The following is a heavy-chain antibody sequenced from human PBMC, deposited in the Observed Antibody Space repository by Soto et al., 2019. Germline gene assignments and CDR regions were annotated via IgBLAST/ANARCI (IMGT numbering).Heavy chain of an antibody. Sequence: QVQLVESGGGVIQPGRSLRLSCAESGLTLSYYSMHCVRQAPGKGLEWVSFIGYDGSEKQYADSVKGRFTISRDKSKKTLYLQMNSLRAEDTAVYHCAISPGLGFYFHFWGPGTLVTVSS. CDR2: IGYDGSEK. D-gene: IGHD1-26*01. V-gene: IGHV3-33*01. CDR1: GLTLSYYS. J-gene: IGHJ4*02. CDR3: AISPGLGFYFHF.